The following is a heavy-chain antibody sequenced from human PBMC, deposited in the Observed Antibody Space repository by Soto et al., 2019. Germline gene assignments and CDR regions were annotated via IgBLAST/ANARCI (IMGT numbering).Heavy chain of an antibody. Sequence: QVQLVESGGGVVQPGRSLRLSCAASGFTFSNYGMHWVRQAPGKGLEWVAVISYDGSNKYNADSVKGRFTISRDNYKNTLYLQMNSLRAEDTAVYYCAKDLEQWRRYSWFDPWGQGTLVTVSS. CDR3: AKDLEQWRRYSWFDP. D-gene: IGHD6-19*01. CDR2: ISYDGSNK. CDR1: GFTFSNYG. J-gene: IGHJ5*02. V-gene: IGHV3-30*18.